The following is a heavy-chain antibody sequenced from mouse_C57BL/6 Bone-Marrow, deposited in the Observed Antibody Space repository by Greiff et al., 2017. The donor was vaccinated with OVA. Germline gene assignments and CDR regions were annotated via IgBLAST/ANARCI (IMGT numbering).Heavy chain of an antibody. CDR2: IYPGSGST. D-gene: IGHD2-13*01. V-gene: IGHV1-55*01. CDR1: GYTFTSYW. J-gene: IGHJ4*01. CDR3: ARSGWGGDPSEAMDY. Sequence: QVQLQQPGAELVKPGASVKMSCKASGYTFTSYWITWVKQRPGQGLEWIGDIYPGSGSTNYNEKFKSKATLTVDTASSTAYMQLSSLTSEDSAVYYGARSGWGGDPSEAMDYWGQGTSVTVSS.